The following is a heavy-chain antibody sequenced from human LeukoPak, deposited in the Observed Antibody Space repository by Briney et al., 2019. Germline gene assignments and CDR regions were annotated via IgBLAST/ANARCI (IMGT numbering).Heavy chain of an antibody. CDR3: ASIRDGYNTFDY. V-gene: IGHV1-46*01. D-gene: IGHD5-24*01. Sequence: ASVKVSCKASGYTFTSYYMHWVRQAPGQGLEWMGIINPSGGSTGYAQKFQGRVTMTRDTSTSTVYMELSSLRSEDTAVYSCASIRDGYNTFDYWGQGTLVTVSS. J-gene: IGHJ4*02. CDR1: GYTFTSYY. CDR2: INPSGGST.